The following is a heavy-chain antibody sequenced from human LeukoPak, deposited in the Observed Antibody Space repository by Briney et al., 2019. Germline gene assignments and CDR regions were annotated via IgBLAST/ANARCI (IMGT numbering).Heavy chain of an antibody. V-gene: IGHV4-59*01. CDR1: GDSINNFY. J-gene: IGHJ4*02. CDR3: ARGGASSRYFDY. D-gene: IGHD6-6*01. CDR2: ISYSGST. Sequence: SETLSLTCTVSGDSINNFYWSWIRQPPGKGLEWIGYISYSGSTNYNPSLTSRVSISIDTSKNQFSLSLSAVTAADTAVYYCARGGASSRYFDYWGQGTLVTVSS.